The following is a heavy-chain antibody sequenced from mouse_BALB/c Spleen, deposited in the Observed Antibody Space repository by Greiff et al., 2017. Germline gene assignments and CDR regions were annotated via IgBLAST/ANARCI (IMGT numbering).Heavy chain of an antibody. CDR3: ARGGMITSGDPWFAY. V-gene: IGHV1-63*02. CDR2: IYPGGGYT. J-gene: IGHJ3*01. Sequence: QVQLQQSGAELVRPGTSVKISCKASGYTFTNYWLGWVKQRPGHGLEWIGDIYPGGGYTNYNEKFKGKATLTADTSSSTAYMQLSSLTSEDSAVYFCARGGMITSGDPWFAYWGQGTLVTVSA. CDR1: GYTFTNYW. D-gene: IGHD2-4*01.